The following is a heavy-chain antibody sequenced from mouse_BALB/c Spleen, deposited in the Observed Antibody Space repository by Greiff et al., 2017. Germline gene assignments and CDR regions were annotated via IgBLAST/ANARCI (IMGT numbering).Heavy chain of an antibody. CDR2: ISYCGST. CDR1: GDSITSGY. CDR3: ARFFYRYDRSENRRDALAY. D-gene: IGHD2-12*01. V-gene: IGHV3-8*02. Sequence: EVQLQQSGPGLVKPSHTLSLTCSVTGDSITSGYWNWIRNFPGKKLEYIGYISYCGSTYYNPSHKSRISTTRDTSKNEYYLQLNSVVTEDTAAEYCARFFYRYDRSENRRDALAYWGQGTSVTVSS. J-gene: IGHJ4*01.